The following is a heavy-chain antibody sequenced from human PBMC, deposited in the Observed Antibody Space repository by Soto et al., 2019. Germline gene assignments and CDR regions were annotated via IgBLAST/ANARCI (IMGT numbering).Heavy chain of an antibody. J-gene: IGHJ6*02. CDR2: IYSIGNT. CDR1: GASIRSSAY. Sequence: SETLSLTCTVSGASIRSSAYWGWIRQPPGKGLEWIGSIYSIGNTYYNPSLKSGVTISADTSKNQFSLNLISVTAADTAVYYCRRSSRYSTDVWGQRITVTVSS. D-gene: IGHD6-19*01. V-gene: IGHV4-39*01. CDR3: RRSSRYSTDV.